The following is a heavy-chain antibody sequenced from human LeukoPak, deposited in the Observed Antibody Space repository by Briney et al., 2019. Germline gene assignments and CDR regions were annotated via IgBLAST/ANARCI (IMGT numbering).Heavy chain of an antibody. CDR3: ARDIVKASTIFGVPPPVGLDY. J-gene: IGHJ4*02. CDR2: INPNSGGT. D-gene: IGHD3-3*01. V-gene: IGHV1-2*04. CDR1: GYTFTGYY. Sequence: ASVKVPCKASGYTFTGYYMHWVRQAPGQGLEWMGWINPNSGGTNYAQKFQGWVTMTRDTSISTAYMELSRLRSDDTAVYYCARDIVKASTIFGVPPPVGLDYWGQGTLVTVSS.